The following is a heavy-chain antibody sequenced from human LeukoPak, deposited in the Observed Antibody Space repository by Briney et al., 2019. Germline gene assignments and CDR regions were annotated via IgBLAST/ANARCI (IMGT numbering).Heavy chain of an antibody. J-gene: IGHJ3*01. CDR3: ARDHPDAFDV. CDR2: IYNSGST. CDR1: GGSISSYY. V-gene: IGHV4-59*08. Sequence: SETLSLTCTVSGGSISSYYWSWIRQPPGKGLEWIGYIYNSGSTNYNPSLKSRVTISVDTSKNQFSLKLSSVTAADTAVYYCARDHPDAFDVWGQGTMVTVSS.